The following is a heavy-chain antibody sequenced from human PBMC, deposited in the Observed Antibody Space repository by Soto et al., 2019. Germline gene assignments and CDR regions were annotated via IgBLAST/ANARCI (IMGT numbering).Heavy chain of an antibody. J-gene: IGHJ5*02. Sequence: SETLSLTCTVSGGSISSSSYYWGWIRQPPGKGLEWIGSIYYSGSTYYNPSLKSRVTISVDTSKNQFSLKLSSVTAADTAAYYCAVPPNYYDSSGYKNWFDPWGQGTLVTVSS. D-gene: IGHD3-22*01. CDR3: AVPPNYYDSSGYKNWFDP. CDR1: GGSISSSSYY. V-gene: IGHV4-39*01. CDR2: IYYSGST.